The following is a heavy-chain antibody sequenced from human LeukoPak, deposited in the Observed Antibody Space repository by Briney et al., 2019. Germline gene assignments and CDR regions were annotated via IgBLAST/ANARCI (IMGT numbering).Heavy chain of an antibody. D-gene: IGHD6-19*01. CDR2: IYHSGST. CDR1: GFTFSSYW. CDR3: ARGTIAVAGLNWFDP. J-gene: IGHJ5*02. Sequence: GSLRLSCAASGFTFSSYWMNWARQAPGKGLEWIGEIYHSGSTNYNPSLKSRVTISVDKSKNQFSLKLSSVTAADTAVYYCARGTIAVAGLNWFDPWGQGTLVTVSS. V-gene: IGHV4-4*02.